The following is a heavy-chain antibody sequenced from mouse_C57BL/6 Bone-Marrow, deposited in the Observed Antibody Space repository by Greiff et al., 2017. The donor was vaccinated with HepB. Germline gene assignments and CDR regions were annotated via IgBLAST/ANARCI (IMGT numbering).Heavy chain of an antibody. CDR1: GFTFSDFY. J-gene: IGHJ4*01. Sequence: EVKVVESGGGLVQSGRSLRLSCATSGFTFSDFYMEWVRQAPGKGLEWIAASRNKANDYTTEYSASVKGRFIVSRDTSQSILYLQMNALRAEDTAIYYCARDLTGDYYAMDYWGQGTSVTVSS. D-gene: IGHD4-1*01. V-gene: IGHV7-1*01. CDR3: ARDLTGDYYAMDY. CDR2: SRNKANDYTT.